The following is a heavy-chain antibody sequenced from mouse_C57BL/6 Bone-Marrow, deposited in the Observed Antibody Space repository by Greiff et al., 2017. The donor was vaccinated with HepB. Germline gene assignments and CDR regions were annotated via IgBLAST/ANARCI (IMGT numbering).Heavy chain of an antibody. CDR2: IYPRSGNT. J-gene: IGHJ3*01. D-gene: IGHD1-1*02. CDR3: ARWGYGEWFAY. Sequence: QVHVKQSGAELARPGASVKLSCKASGYTFTSYGISWVKQRTGQGLEWIGEIYPRSGNTYYNEKFKGKATLTADKSSSTAYMELRSLTSEDSAVYFCARWGYGEWFAYWGQGTLVTVSA. CDR1: GYTFTSYG. V-gene: IGHV1-81*01.